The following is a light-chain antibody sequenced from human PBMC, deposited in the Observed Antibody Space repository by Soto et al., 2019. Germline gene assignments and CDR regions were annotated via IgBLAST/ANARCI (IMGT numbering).Light chain of an antibody. CDR3: SSHTITNTGL. Sequence: QSVLTQPASVSGSPGQSITVSCTGTSSDIGAYDYVSWYQQHPGKAPKVIISEVSKRPSGVSDRFSGSKSGDTASLTISGLQAEDEADYYCSSHTITNTGLFGTGTKVTVL. J-gene: IGLJ1*01. CDR1: SSDIGAYDY. V-gene: IGLV2-14*01. CDR2: EVS.